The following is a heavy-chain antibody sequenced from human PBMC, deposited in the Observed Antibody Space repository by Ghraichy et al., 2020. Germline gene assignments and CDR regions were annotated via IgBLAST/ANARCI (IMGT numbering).Heavy chain of an antibody. Sequence: GGSLRLSCAASGFTFSSYSMNWVRQAPGKGLEWVSSISASSTYIFYADSLKGRFTISRDNAKNSLFLQMNSLTAEDTAVYYCATYDFWSGYYYYAMGVWGQGTTVTVSS. CDR2: ISASSTYI. V-gene: IGHV3-21*01. J-gene: IGHJ6*02. CDR1: GFTFSSYS. D-gene: IGHD3-3*01. CDR3: ATYDFWSGYYYYAMGV.